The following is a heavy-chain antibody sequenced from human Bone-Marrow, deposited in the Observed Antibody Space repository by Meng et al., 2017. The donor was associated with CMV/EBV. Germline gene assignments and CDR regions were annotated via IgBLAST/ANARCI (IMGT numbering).Heavy chain of an antibody. V-gene: IGHV1-18*01. CDR2: ISAYNGNT. Sequence: HVKLRQSGAGVKKPGASVKVSCQASGYTFPNYGISWVRQAPGQGLEWMGWISAYNGNTNYAQKLQGRVTMTTDTSTSTAYMELRSLRSDDTAVYYCARKGKYSTDGWFDPWGQGTLVTVSS. CDR3: ARKGKYSTDGWFDP. CDR1: GYTFPNYG. D-gene: IGHD6-6*01. J-gene: IGHJ5*02.